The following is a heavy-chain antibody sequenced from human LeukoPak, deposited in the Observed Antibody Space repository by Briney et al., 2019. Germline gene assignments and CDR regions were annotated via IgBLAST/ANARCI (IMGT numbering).Heavy chain of an antibody. CDR2: IYPGDSDT. Sequence: GESLKISCKVSGFTFTSSWIGWVRQMPEKGLEWMGIIYPGDSDTRYRPSFQGQVTISADKSISTAYLQWSSLKASDTAMYYCARLGSCRGGSCTAFDIWGQGTVVTVSS. CDR1: GFTFTSSW. CDR3: ARLGSCRGGSCTAFDI. V-gene: IGHV5-51*01. D-gene: IGHD2-15*01. J-gene: IGHJ3*02.